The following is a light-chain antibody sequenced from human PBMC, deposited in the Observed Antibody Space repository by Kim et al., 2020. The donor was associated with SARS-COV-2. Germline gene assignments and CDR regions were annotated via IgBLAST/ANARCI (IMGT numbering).Light chain of an antibody. V-gene: IGKV3-11*01. CDR1: QSVGGY. J-gene: IGKJ4*01. CDR3: HQRSNWPLT. CDR2: DAS. Sequence: LSPGERATLSCRATQSVGGYLAWYQQKPGLAPSLLIYDASNRATGIPARFSGSGSGTDFTLTISSLEPEDFAVYYCHQRSNWPLTFGGRTKVDIK.